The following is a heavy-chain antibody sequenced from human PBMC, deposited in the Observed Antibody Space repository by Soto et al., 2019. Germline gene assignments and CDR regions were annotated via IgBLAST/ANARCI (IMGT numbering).Heavy chain of an antibody. D-gene: IGHD6-6*01. V-gene: IGHV3-23*01. CDR2: ISGSDDST. CDR3: AKRSRSSTFDY. CDR1: GFTFSSYA. J-gene: IGHJ4*02. Sequence: EGQLLESGGGLVQPGESLRLPCAASGFTFSSYAMSWVRQAPGKGLEWVSVISGSDDSTYYEDSVKGRFTISRDNSKNTLYLQMNSLRAEDTAVYYCAKRSRSSTFDYGGQGTLVTVSS.